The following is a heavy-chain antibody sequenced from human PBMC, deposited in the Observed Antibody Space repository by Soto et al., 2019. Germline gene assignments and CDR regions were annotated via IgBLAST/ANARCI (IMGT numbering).Heavy chain of an antibody. CDR2: ISYDGSNK. D-gene: IGHD3-22*01. CDR1: GFTFSSYA. Sequence: PGGSLRLSCAASGFTFSSYAMHWVRQAPGKGLEWVAVISYDGSNKYYADSVKGRFTISRDNSKNTLYLQMNSLRAEDTAAYYCARESSGYDQDYYDSSGYSPFDYWGQGTLVTVSS. V-gene: IGHV3-30-3*01. J-gene: IGHJ4*02. CDR3: ARESSGYDQDYYDSSGYSPFDY.